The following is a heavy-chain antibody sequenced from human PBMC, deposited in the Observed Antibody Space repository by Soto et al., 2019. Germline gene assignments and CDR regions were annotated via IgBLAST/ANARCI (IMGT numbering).Heavy chain of an antibody. D-gene: IGHD3-9*01. CDR2: ISYDGSNK. CDR1: GFTFSTYG. Sequence: QVQLVESGGGVVQPGRSLRLSCAASGFTFSTYGMHWVRQAPGKGLEWVAVISYDGSNKYYADSVKGRFTIYRDNSKNTRYLQMNSLRAEDTAVYYCARDDILTGDFDCWGQGTLVTVSS. CDR3: ARDDILTGDFDC. J-gene: IGHJ4*02. V-gene: IGHV3-30*03.